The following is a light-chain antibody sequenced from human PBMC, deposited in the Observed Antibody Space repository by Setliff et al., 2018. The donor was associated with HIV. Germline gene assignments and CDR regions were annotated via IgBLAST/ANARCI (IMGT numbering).Light chain of an antibody. CDR1: SSDVGGYKY. Sequence: QSVLTQPASVSGSPGQSITISCTGTSSDVGGYKYVSWYQQHPGKAPKLMIYEVSNRPSGVSNRFSGSKSGNTASLTISGLQAEDEADYYCSSYTSSSTPLVFGTGTKVIVL. CDR2: EVS. V-gene: IGLV2-14*01. J-gene: IGLJ1*01. CDR3: SSYTSSSTPLV.